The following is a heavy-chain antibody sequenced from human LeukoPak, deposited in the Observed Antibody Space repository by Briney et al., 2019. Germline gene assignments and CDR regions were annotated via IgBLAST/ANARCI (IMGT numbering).Heavy chain of an antibody. D-gene: IGHD2-8*02. V-gene: IGHV1-46*01. CDR3: AREESGGYFDY. CDR1: GYTFTNYY. CDR2: INPTGTDS. Sequence: AASVKGSCKASGYTFTNYYMHSVRQAPGQGLEGIELINPTGTDSNYARKFRGRVTLPRDTSTTTVYMELSSLRSEDTAVYYCAREESGGYFDYWGQGTPVTVSS. J-gene: IGHJ4*02.